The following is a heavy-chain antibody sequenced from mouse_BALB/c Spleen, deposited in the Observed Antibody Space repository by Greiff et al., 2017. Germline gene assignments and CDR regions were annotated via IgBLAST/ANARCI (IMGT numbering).Heavy chain of an antibody. D-gene: IGHD3-2*01. CDR3: ARDSSGSTWFAY. V-gene: IGHV1-22*01. J-gene: IGHJ3*01. Sequence: VQLQQSGPELVKPGASVKISCKTSGYTFTEYTMHWVKQSHGKSLEWIGIINPNNGGTSYNQKFKGKATLTVDRSSSTAYMELRSLTSEDSAVYYCARDSSGSTWFAYWGQGTLVTVSA. CDR1: GYTFTEYT. CDR2: INPNNGGT.